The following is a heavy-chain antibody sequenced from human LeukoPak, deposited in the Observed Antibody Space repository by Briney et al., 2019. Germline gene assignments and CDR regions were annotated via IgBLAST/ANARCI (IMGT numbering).Heavy chain of an antibody. Sequence: PGGSLRLSCAASGFTFSSYWMHWVRQAPGKGLEWVAVISYDGSSKYYADSVKGRFTISRDNSENTQYLQMNSLRAEDTAVYYCARGLWFGELTPIDYWGQGTLVTVSS. J-gene: IGHJ4*02. CDR2: ISYDGSSK. D-gene: IGHD3-10*01. CDR3: ARGLWFGELTPIDY. V-gene: IGHV3-30*12. CDR1: GFTFSSYW.